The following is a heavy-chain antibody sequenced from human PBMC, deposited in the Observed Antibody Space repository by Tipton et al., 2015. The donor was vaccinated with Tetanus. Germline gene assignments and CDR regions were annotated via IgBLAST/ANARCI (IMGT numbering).Heavy chain of an antibody. J-gene: IGHJ3*01. D-gene: IGHD2-15*01. CDR3: ARDNRSGGCYYD. Sequence: SLRLSCVASGFNFNSYSMNWVRQAPGKGLEWISSIVGSSAYIYYADSVKGRFTVSRDNAKNSLYLEMNSLKAEDTAVYYCARDNRSGGCYYDWGQGTLVTVSS. CDR2: IVGSSAYI. V-gene: IGHV3-21*01. CDR1: GFNFNSYS.